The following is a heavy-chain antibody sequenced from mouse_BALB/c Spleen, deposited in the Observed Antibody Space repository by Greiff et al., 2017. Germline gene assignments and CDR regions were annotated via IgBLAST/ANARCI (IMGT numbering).Heavy chain of an antibody. CDR2: IYPSDSYT. D-gene: IGHD1-1*01. CDR3: TRDYGLDY. Sequence: VQLQQSGAELVRPGASVKLSCKASGYTFTSYWINWVKQRPGQGLEWIGNIYPSDSYTNYNQKFKDKATLTVDKSSSTAYMQLSSPTSEDSAVYYCTRDYGLDYWGQGTTLTVSA. V-gene: IGHV1-69*02. CDR1: GYTFTSYW. J-gene: IGHJ2*01.